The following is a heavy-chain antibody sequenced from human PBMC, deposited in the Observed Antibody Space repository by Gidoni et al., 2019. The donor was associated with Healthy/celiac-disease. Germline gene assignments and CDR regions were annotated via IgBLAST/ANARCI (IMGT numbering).Heavy chain of an antibody. CDR2: TRNKANSYST. CDR1: GFTFSDHD. J-gene: IGHJ3*02. CDR3: ARTRPLAYCGGDCYDAFDI. Sequence: EVQLVESGGGLVQPGGSLRLSGAASGFTFSDHDMEGVRQAPGKGLEWGGRTRNKANSYSTEYAASVKGRFTISRDDSQNSLYLQMNSLKTEDTAVYYCARTRPLAYCGGDCYDAFDIWGQGTMVTVSS. V-gene: IGHV3-72*01. D-gene: IGHD2-21*02.